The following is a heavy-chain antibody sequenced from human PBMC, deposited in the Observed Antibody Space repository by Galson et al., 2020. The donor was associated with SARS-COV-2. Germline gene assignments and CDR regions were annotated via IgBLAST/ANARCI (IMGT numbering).Heavy chain of an antibody. CDR3: ARLRYCDGLTGDIVDV. D-gene: IGHD3-9*01. CDR1: GYTFTDYY. CDR2: INPKSVAT. J-gene: IGHJ6*02. Sequence: ASVKVSCKASGYTFTDYYIHWVRQAPGQGLEWMGLINPKSVATNYAQKFEGRVTMTRDTSITTAYMELSRLSADDTAVYYFARLRYCDGLTGDIVDVWGQGTMVTVSS. V-gene: IGHV1-2*02.